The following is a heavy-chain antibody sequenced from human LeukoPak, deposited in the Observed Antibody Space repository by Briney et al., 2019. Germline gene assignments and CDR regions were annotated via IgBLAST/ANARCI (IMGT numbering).Heavy chain of an antibody. CDR3: ARDLSGSHS. Sequence: GGSLRLXCAASGFTFSNYWLHWVRQAPGKGLVWVSRINTDRSSTSYADSVKGRFTISRDNAKSTLYLQMNSLRAEDTAVYYCARDLSGSHSWGQGTLVTVSS. J-gene: IGHJ4*02. V-gene: IGHV3-74*01. CDR1: GFTFSNYW. CDR2: INTDRSST. D-gene: IGHD1-26*01.